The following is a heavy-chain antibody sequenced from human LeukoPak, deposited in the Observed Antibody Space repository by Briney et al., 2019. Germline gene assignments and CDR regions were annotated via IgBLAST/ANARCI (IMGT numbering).Heavy chain of an antibody. D-gene: IGHD6-19*01. CDR3: XXXXGSGWYLPLEYFQH. Sequence: ASVKVSCKASGYTFTSYYMHWVRQAPGQGLEWMGIINPSGGSTSYAQKFQGRVTMTRDTSTSTVYMELSSLRSEDTAVYYCXXXXGSGWYLPLEYFQHWGQGTLVTVSS. J-gene: IGHJ1*01. V-gene: IGHV1-46*01. CDR2: INPSGGST. CDR1: GYTFTSYY.